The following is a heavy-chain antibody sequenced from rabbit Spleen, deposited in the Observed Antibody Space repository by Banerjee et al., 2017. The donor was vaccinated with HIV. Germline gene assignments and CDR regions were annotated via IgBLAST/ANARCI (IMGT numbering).Heavy chain of an antibody. Sequence: QSLEESGGDLVKPGASLTLTCTASGIDFSSYYYMCWVRQAPGKGLEWIACINTATGKGVYATWAKGRFTISRTSSTTVTLQMTSLTAADTATYFCARDLTSVIGWNFNLWGPGTLVTVS. CDR2: INTATGKG. CDR3: ARDLTSVIGWNFNL. CDR1: GIDFSSYYY. D-gene: IGHD1-1*01. J-gene: IGHJ4*01. V-gene: IGHV1S40*01.